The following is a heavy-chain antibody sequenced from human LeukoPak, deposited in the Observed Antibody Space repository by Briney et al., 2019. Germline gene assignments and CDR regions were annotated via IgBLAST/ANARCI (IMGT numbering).Heavy chain of an antibody. CDR2: ISAYNSNA. J-gene: IGHJ4*02. CDR3: ARGTPGEGATIRDY. CDR1: GYTFTSYG. V-gene: IGHV1-18*04. D-gene: IGHD5-12*01. Sequence: ASVKVSCKASGYTFTSYGISWVRQAPGQGLEWMGWISAYNSNANYAQKLQGRVTMTTDTSTSTAYMELRSLRSDDTAVYYCARGTPGEGATIRDYWGQGTLVTVSS.